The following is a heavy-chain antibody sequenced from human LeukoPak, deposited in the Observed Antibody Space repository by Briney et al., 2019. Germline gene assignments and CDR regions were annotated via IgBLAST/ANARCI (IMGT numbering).Heavy chain of an antibody. D-gene: IGHD5-18*01. CDR2: ISCGGINT. Sequence: GGSLRLSCAASGFTFSSYGMRWVRQAPGKGLDWVSGISCGGINTYYADSVKGRFTISRDNYKNTLYLQMKSLSAEDTAAYYCARAKGDTAIDLYYFDHRGQGALGTVSS. CDR1: GFTFSSYG. V-gene: IGHV3-30*03. J-gene: IGHJ4*02. CDR3: ARAKGDTAIDLYYFDH.